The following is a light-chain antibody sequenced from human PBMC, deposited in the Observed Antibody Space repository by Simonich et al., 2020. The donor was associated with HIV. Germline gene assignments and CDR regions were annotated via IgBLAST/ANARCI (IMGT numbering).Light chain of an antibody. CDR1: QDISSY. Sequence: DIQLTQSPSFLSASVGDRVTITCRASQDISSYLAWYQQKPGEAPKLLIYDASTLQSGVPSRFSGSGSVTEFTLTISSLQPEDFATYYCQQLNSYPRALTFGGGTKVEIK. CDR3: QQLNSYPRALT. V-gene: IGKV1-9*01. CDR2: DAS. J-gene: IGKJ4*01.